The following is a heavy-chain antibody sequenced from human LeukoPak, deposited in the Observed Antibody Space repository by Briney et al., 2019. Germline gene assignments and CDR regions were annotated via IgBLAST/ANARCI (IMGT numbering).Heavy chain of an antibody. Sequence: PSETLSLTCTVSGGSISSYYWSWIRQPPGKGLEWIGYMFYSGSTNYNPSLQSRVTISINTSKNQFSLKLNSVTAADTAVYYCARYKNYYYGLDVWGQGTTVTVSS. D-gene: IGHD1-1*01. J-gene: IGHJ6*02. CDR2: MFYSGST. CDR1: GGSISSYY. CDR3: ARYKNYYYGLDV. V-gene: IGHV4-59*01.